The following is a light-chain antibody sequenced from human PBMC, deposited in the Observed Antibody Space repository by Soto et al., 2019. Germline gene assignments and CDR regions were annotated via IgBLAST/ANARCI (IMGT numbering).Light chain of an antibody. J-gene: IGKJ1*01. V-gene: IGKV3-20*01. CDR2: GAS. Sequence: EILLTQSPGTLSLSPGERATLSCRASQSVSRSYLAWYQQKPGQAPRLLIYGASSRATGIPDRFSGIGSGTVFTLTISRLEPEDFAVYYCQPYGSSGTFGQGTKVDIK. CDR3: QPYGSSGT. CDR1: QSVSRSY.